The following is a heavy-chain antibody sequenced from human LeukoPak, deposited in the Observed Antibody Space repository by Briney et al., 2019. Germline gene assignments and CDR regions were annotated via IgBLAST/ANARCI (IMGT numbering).Heavy chain of an antibody. D-gene: IGHD3-16*02. CDR1: GYSISSGYY. CDR3: ARADKKSSYDYVWGSYRSARAFDI. CDR2: IYHSGST. V-gene: IGHV4-38-2*02. J-gene: IGHJ3*02. Sequence: SETLSLTCTVSGYSISSGYYWGWIRQPPGKGLEWIGSIYHSGSTYYNPSLKSRVTISVDTPKNQFSLKLSSVTAADTAVYYCARADKKSSYDYVWGSYRSARAFDIWGQGTMVTVSS.